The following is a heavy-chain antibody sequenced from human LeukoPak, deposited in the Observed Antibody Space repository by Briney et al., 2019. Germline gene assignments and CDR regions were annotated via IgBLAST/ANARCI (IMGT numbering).Heavy chain of an antibody. D-gene: IGHD2-2*01. CDR2: MNPNSGNT. V-gene: IGHV1-8*03. CDR1: GYTFTSYD. CDR3: ARGRRRRDIVVVPATWPMGY. Sequence: GASVKVSCKASGYTFTSYDINWVRQATGQGLEWIGWMNPNSGNTGYVQKFQGRVTITRNTSISTAYMELSSLRSEDTAVYYCARGRRRRDIVVVPATWPMGYWGQGTLVTVSS. J-gene: IGHJ4*02.